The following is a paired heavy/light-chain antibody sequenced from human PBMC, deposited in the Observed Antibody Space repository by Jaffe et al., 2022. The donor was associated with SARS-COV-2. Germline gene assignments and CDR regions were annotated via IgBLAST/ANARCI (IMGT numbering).Light chain of an antibody. Sequence: DIVMTQTPLSLSVTPGQPASISCKSSQSLLHSDGKTYLYWYLQKPGQPPQLLIYEVSNRFSGVPDRFSGSGSGTDFTLKISRVEAEDVGVYYCMQSIQLLWTFGQGTKVEIK. V-gene: IGKV2D-29*01. CDR1: QSLLHSDGKTY. J-gene: IGKJ1*01. CDR3: MQSIQLLWT. CDR2: EVS.
Heavy chain of an antibody. CDR3: AKDLWGYDYSLHTVTTGY. CDR1: GFTFSSYA. Sequence: EVQLLESGGGLVQPGGSLRLSCAASGFTFSSYAMSWVRQAPGKGLEWVSAISGSGGSTYYADSVKGRFTISRDNSKNTLYLQMNSLRAEDTAVYYCAKDLWGYDYSLHTVTTGYWGQGTLVTVSS. D-gene: IGHD4-17*01. V-gene: IGHV3-23*01. J-gene: IGHJ4*02. CDR2: ISGSGGST.